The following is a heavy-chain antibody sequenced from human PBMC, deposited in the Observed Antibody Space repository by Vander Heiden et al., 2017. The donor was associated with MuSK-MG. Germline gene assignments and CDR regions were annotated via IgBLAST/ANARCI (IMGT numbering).Heavy chain of an antibody. CDR1: GYTFTSYG. Sequence: QVQLVQSGAEVKKPGASVKVSCKASGYTFTSYGISWVRQAPGQGLEWMGWISAYNGNTNYAQKLQGRVTMTTDTSTSTAYMELRSLRSDDTAVHYCAINIAARPSSYYYYYMDVWGKGTTVTVSS. D-gene: IGHD6-6*01. CDR2: ISAYNGNT. J-gene: IGHJ6*03. CDR3: AINIAARPSSYYYYYMDV. V-gene: IGHV1-18*01.